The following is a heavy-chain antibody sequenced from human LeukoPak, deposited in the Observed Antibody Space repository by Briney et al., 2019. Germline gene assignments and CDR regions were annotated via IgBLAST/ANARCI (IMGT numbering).Heavy chain of an antibody. J-gene: IGHJ4*02. CDR2: ISSSSSSI. V-gene: IGHV3-48*04. CDR3: ARGGPYYYDY. Sequence: PGGSLRLSCAASGFTFSSYSMNWVRQAPGKGLEWVSYISSSSSSIYYADSVKGRFTISRDNAKNSQYLQMNSLRAEDTAIYYCARGGPYYYDYWGQGTLVTVSS. CDR1: GFTFSSYS.